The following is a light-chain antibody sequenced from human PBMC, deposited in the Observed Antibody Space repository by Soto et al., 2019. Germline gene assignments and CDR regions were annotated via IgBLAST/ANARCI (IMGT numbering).Light chain of an antibody. Sequence: QSALTQPASVSGSPGQSITLSCTGTSSDVGVFHYVSWYQQHPGKAPKLIIYEVNNRPSGVPDRFSGSKSGNTASLTVSGLQAEDEADYYCSSYAGSNLGVFGGGTKVTVL. V-gene: IGLV2-8*01. J-gene: IGLJ3*02. CDR1: SSDVGVFHY. CDR2: EVN. CDR3: SSYAGSNLGV.